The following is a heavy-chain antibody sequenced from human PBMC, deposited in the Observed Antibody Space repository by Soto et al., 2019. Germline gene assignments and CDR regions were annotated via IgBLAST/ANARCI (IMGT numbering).Heavy chain of an antibody. D-gene: IGHD2-15*01. CDR2: ISGSGGST. CDR1: GFTFSSYA. Sequence: GSLRLSCAASGFTFSSYAMSWVRQAPGKGLEWVSAISGSGGSTYYADSVKGRFTISRDNSKNTLYLQMNSLRAEDTAVYYCAILPGGTQPSDYWGQGTLVTVSS. CDR3: AILPGGTQPSDY. J-gene: IGHJ4*02. V-gene: IGHV3-23*01.